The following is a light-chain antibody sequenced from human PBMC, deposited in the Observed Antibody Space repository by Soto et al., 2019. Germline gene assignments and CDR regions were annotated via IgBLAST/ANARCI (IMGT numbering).Light chain of an antibody. CDR1: PSVGSN. Sequence: EIMMTQSPATLSVSPGERATLSCRASPSVGSNLAWYQQRPGQAPKLLIYASSSGATGIPARFRGRGSGTDFTLSNSSLQSEDFALYYCQQYNKWPLCTFGPGTRVDVK. CDR2: ASS. CDR3: QQYNKWPLCT. J-gene: IGKJ3*01. V-gene: IGKV3-15*01.